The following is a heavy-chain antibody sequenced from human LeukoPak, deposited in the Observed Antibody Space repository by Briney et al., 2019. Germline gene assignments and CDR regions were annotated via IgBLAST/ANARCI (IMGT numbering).Heavy chain of an antibody. CDR1: GYTFSDYY. V-gene: IGHV1-2*02. CDR2: INPNSGGT. Sequence: ASVKVSCKASGYTFSDYYLHWVRQAPGQGLEWMGWINPNSGGTNYAQKFQGRVTMTRDTSISTAYMELSRLRSDDTAVYYCARSGIAVAGTSDYWGQGTLVTVSS. J-gene: IGHJ4*02. D-gene: IGHD6-19*01. CDR3: ARSGIAVAGTSDY.